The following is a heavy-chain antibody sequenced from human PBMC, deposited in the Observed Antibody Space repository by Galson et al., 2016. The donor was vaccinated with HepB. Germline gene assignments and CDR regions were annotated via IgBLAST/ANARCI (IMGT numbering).Heavy chain of an antibody. Sequence: SVKVSCKASGYTFTSYAMHWVRQAPGQRLEWMGWINAGNGNTKNSPKFQGRVTITRDTSASTAYMELSSLRSEDTAVYYCARAGTLRSGYWYYFDYWGQGTLVTVSS. V-gene: IGHV1-3*01. CDR1: GYTFTSYA. CDR2: INAGNGNT. D-gene: IGHD3-3*01. CDR3: ARAGTLRSGYWYYFDY. J-gene: IGHJ4*02.